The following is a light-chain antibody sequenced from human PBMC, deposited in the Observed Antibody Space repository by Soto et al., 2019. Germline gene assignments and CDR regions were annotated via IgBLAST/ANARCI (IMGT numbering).Light chain of an antibody. CDR3: CSYAGSYTLYV. J-gene: IGLJ1*01. Sequence: QSALTQPRSVSGSPGQSVTISCTGTSNEVGGYNYVSWYQQHPGKAPKLMIYDVSKRPSGVPDRFSGSKSGNTASLTIFGLQAEDEAYYYCCSYAGSYTLYVFGTGTKVSVL. CDR2: DVS. CDR1: SNEVGGYNY. V-gene: IGLV2-11*01.